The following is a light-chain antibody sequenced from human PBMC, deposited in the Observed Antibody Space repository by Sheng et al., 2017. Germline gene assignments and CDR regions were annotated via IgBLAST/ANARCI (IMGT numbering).Light chain of an antibody. Sequence: DIQMTQSPSSLSASVGDIVTITCQASQDISTFLNWYQHKPGKAPDLLIYDASNLQTGVPSRFSGSGSGTDFVFTISSLQPEDVATYYCQQYQSYPYTFGQGTKLEMK. V-gene: IGKV1-33*01. CDR1: QDISTF. CDR3: QQYQSYPYT. CDR2: DAS. J-gene: IGKJ2*01.